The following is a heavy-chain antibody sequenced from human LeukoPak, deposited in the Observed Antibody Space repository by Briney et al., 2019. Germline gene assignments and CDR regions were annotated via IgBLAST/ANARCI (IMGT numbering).Heavy chain of an antibody. V-gene: IGHV5-51*01. D-gene: IGHD2-2*01. CDR1: GYSFTSYW. CDR2: FYPGDSDT. J-gene: IGHJ4*02. Sequence: NHGESLKISCQGAGYSFTSYWIGWVRQMPGKGLEWMGIFYPGDSDTRYSPSFQGQVTISAVQTISPVYLQWSSLKASDTAMYYCARHFQLLQFDYWGQGTLVTVSS. CDR3: ARHFQLLQFDY.